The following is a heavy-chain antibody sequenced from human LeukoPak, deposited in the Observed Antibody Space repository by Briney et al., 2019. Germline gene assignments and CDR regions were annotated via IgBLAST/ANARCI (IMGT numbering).Heavy chain of an antibody. CDR3: AREAMYSYGNNFDY. D-gene: IGHD5-18*01. J-gene: IGHJ4*02. CDR2: IYYSGST. CDR1: GGSVSSGSYY. V-gene: IGHV4-61*01. Sequence: SETLSLTCTVSGGSVSSGSYYWSWIRQPPGKGLEWIGYIYYSGSTNYNPSLKSRVTISVDTSKNQFSLKLSSVTAADTAVYHCAREAMYSYGNNFDYWGQGTLATVSS.